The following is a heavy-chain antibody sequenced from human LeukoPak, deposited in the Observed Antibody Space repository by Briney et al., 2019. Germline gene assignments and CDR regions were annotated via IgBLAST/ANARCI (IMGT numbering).Heavy chain of an antibody. V-gene: IGHV4-4*07. CDR1: GGSISGFY. J-gene: IGHJ4*02. CDR3: ARSTRTYYYDNSGYYYFDN. D-gene: IGHD3-22*01. CDR2: IYNSGTT. Sequence: PSETLSLTCTVSGGSISGFYWSWIRQPAGEGLEWIGRIYNSGTTNYNPSLRSRVIMSLDTSKNQFSLKLSSVTAADRAVYYCARSTRTYYYDNSGYYYFDNWGQGNLVTVSS.